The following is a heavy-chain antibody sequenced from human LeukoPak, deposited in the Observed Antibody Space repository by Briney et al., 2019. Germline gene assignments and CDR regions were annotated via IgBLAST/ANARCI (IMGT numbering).Heavy chain of an antibody. Sequence: GGSLRLSCAASGFTFSSYSMNWVRQAPGKGLEWVSSISSSGNYIYYADSVKGRFTISRDNAKSSLYLQMNSLRAEDTAVFYCARDQGGVGYWGQGTLVTVSS. CDR3: ARDQGGVGY. V-gene: IGHV3-21*01. CDR2: ISSSGNYI. D-gene: IGHD3-16*01. CDR1: GFTFSSYS. J-gene: IGHJ4*02.